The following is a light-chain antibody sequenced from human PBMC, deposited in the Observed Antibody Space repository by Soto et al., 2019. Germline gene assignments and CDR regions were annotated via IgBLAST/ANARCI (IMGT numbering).Light chain of an antibody. CDR3: HQYGTAPLT. CDR1: QSVSSN. CDR2: LTS. J-gene: IGKJ3*01. Sequence: IVMTQSPATLSVSPGERATLSCWASQSVSSNLAWYQQKPGQAPRLLIYLTSNRAAGVPSRFSGSGSGTDFTLTSSRLEPEDFSVYYCHQYGTAPLTFGPGTKVDIK. V-gene: IGKV3D-15*01.